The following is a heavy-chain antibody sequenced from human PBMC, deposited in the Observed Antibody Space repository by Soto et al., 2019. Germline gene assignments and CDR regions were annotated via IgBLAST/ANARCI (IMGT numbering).Heavy chain of an antibody. CDR2: IYYSGST. CDR1: GGSISSSSYY. V-gene: IGHV4-39*01. CDR3: ARQAMPHYYGSGSYYNVLGD. Sequence: SETLSLTCTVSGGSISSSSYYWGWIRQPPGKGLEWIGSIYYSGSTYYNPSLKSRVTISVDTSKNQFSLKLSSVTAADTAVYYCARQAMPHYYGSGSYYNVLGDWGQGTLVTVSS. D-gene: IGHD3-10*01. J-gene: IGHJ4*02.